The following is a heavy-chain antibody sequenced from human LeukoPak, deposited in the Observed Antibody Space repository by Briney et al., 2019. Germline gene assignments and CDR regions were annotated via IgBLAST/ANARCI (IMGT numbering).Heavy chain of an antibody. CDR2: IYYSGST. CDR1: GGSISGYY. D-gene: IGHD1-26*01. Sequence: PSETLSLTCAVSGGSISGYYWSWLRQPPGKGLEWIGYIYYSGSTKYNPSLKSRVTISVDTSKNQFSLRLSSVTAADTAMYYCAREKYGGSNDYWGQGTLVTVSS. V-gene: IGHV4-59*01. J-gene: IGHJ4*02. CDR3: AREKYGGSNDY.